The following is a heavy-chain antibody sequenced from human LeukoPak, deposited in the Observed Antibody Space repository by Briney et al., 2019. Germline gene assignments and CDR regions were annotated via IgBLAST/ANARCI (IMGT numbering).Heavy chain of an antibody. CDR1: GFTFSNAW. CDR3: TKDDPLNRS. V-gene: IGHV3-15*01. CDR2: IKSKTNGGTT. D-gene: IGHD3-16*01. J-gene: IGHJ1*01. Sequence: GGSLRLSCAACGFTFSNAWMSWVRQAPGKGLEWVGRIKSKTNGGTTDYAAPVKGRFAISRDDSKNTLYLQMNSLKTEDTAVYYCTKDDPLNRSWGQGTLVTVSS.